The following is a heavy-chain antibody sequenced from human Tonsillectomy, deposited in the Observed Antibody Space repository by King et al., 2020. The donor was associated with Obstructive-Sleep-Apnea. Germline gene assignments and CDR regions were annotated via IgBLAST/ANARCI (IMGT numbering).Heavy chain of an antibody. J-gene: IGHJ6*02. CDR2: ISWNSGSI. CDR3: AKADNYYYYGMDV. D-gene: IGHD2-15*01. V-gene: IGHV3-9*01. Sequence: QLVQSGGGLVQPGRSLRLSCAASGFTCDDYAMHWVRQAPGKGLELVSGISWNSGSIGYADSVKGRFTISRDNAKNSLYLQMNSLRAEDTALYYCAKADNYYYYGMDVWGQGTTVTVSS. CDR1: GFTCDDYA.